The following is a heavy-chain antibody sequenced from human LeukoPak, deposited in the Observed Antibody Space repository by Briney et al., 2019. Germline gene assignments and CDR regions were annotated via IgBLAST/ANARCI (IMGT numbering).Heavy chain of an antibody. CDR2: INHKSGGT. Sequence: ASVTVSCKASGYTFIDYYIHWVRQAPGQGLEWMGWINHKSGGTNFAQKFQGRVVVTTDTSISTVYMELYSLTSDDTAVYYCARPTRSGGSGYESFDYWGQGTLVSVSS. V-gene: IGHV1-2*02. D-gene: IGHD5-18*01. CDR3: ARPTRSGGSGYESFDY. CDR1: GYTFIDYY. J-gene: IGHJ4*02.